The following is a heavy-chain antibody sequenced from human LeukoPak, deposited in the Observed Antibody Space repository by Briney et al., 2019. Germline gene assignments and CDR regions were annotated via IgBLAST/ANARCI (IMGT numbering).Heavy chain of an antibody. V-gene: IGHV3-23*05. CDR1: GFTFNNYA. CDR3: AKSSNPYASGSYWAFFDY. Sequence: PGGGLRLSCAASGFTFNNYAMSWVRQAPGKGLEWVSGIYEFGDNTYNADSVKGRFTISRDNPKNTLFLQMNSLRAEDTAVYYCAKSSNPYASGSYWAFFDYWGQGTLV. D-gene: IGHD3-10*01. J-gene: IGHJ4*02. CDR2: IYEFGDNT.